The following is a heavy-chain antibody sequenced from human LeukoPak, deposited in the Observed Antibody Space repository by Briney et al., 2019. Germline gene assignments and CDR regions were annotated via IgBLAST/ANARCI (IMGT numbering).Heavy chain of an antibody. CDR3: ARHGQQLVGDY. CDR2: INPSDSDT. D-gene: IGHD6-13*01. Sequence: GESLKISCKGSGYSFTSYWIGWVRQMPGKDLEWMGIINPSDSDTRYNPSFQGRVTMSADKSINTAYLQWSSLKDSDTAMYYCARHGQQLVGDYWGQGTLVTVSS. J-gene: IGHJ4*02. V-gene: IGHV5-51*01. CDR1: GYSFTSYW.